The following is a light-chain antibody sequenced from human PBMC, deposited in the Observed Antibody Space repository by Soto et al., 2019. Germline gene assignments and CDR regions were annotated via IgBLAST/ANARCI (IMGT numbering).Light chain of an antibody. CDR3: QQSERYWWA. Sequence: DIEMTQSPATLSASVGDRVTITCWASQSISSWLAWYQKKAGKDPKILIYKASSLESGVPSRFSGSVSGTEFNLTISRLQTDDFATYECQQSERYWWAFCQGTKVDIK. CDR1: QSISSW. V-gene: IGKV1-5*03. CDR2: KAS. J-gene: IGKJ1*01.